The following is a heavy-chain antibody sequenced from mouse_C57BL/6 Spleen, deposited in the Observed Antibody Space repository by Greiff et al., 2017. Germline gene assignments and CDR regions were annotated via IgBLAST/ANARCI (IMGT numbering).Heavy chain of an antibody. J-gene: IGHJ1*03. V-gene: IGHV1-82*01. Sequence: VKLQESGPELVKPGASVKISCKASGYAFSSSWMNWVKQRPGKGLEWIGRIYPGDGDTNYNGKFKGKATLTADKSSSTAYMQLSSLTSEDSAVYFCARPLTGTGYFDVWGTGTTVTVSS. CDR1: GYAFSSSW. D-gene: IGHD4-1*01. CDR3: ARPLTGTGYFDV. CDR2: IYPGDGDT.